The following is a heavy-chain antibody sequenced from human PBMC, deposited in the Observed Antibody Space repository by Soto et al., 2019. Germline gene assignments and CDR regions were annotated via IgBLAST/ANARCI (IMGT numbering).Heavy chain of an antibody. D-gene: IGHD3-9*01. CDR1: GFSLSTSGVG. V-gene: IGHV2-5*01. CDR3: AHRLHPSDILTGYLRGGYFDY. Sequence: SGPTLVNPTQTLTLTCTFSGFSLSTSGVGVGWIRQPPGKALEWLALIYWNDDKRYSPSLKSRLTITKDTSKNQVVLTMTNMDPVDTATYYCAHRLHPSDILTGYLRGGYFDYWGQGTLVTVSS. J-gene: IGHJ4*02. CDR2: IYWNDDK.